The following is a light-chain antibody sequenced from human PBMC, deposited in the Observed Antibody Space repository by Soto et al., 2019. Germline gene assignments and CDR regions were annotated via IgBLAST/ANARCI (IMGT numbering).Light chain of an antibody. CDR2: AAS. CDR1: QSVSSTY. CDR3: QQYGSSSWT. J-gene: IGKJ1*01. Sequence: EIVLTQSPGTLSSSPGERATLSCRASQSVSSTYLAWYQQKPGQAPRLLISAASNRATGIPDRLSGSGSGTDFALTISRLEPEEFAVYYCQQYGSSSWTFGQGTRVEI. V-gene: IGKV3-20*01.